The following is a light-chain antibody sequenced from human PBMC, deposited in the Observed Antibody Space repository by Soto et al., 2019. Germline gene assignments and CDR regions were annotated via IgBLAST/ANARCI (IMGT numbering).Light chain of an antibody. Sequence: QSVLTQPRSVSGSPGQSVTISCTGTSNDVGGYNFVSWYQQHPGKVPKLFIYDVSRRPSGVPDRFSGSKSGNTASLTISGIQAEDEADYYCSSYAGSYTLVFGGGTKLTVL. J-gene: IGLJ2*01. CDR2: DVS. CDR3: SSYAGSYTLV. V-gene: IGLV2-11*01. CDR1: SNDVGGYNF.